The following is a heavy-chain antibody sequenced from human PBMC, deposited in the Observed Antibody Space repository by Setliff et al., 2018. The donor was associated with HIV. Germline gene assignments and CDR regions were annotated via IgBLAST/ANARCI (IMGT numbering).Heavy chain of an antibody. V-gene: IGHV1-46*01. J-gene: IGHJ6*02. CDR3: ASAYCSSTGCYVRWGNGMDV. Sequence: ASVKVSCKASGYTFTSYYMHWVRQAPGQGLEWMGIINPSGGSTSYAQKFQGRVTMTRDTSTSTVYMELISLRSEDTAVYYCASAYCSSTGCYVRWGNGMDVWGQGTTVTVSS. D-gene: IGHD2-2*01. CDR1: GYTFTSYY. CDR2: INPSGGST.